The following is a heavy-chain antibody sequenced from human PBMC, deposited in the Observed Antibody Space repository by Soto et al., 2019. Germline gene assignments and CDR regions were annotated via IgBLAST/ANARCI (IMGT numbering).Heavy chain of an antibody. CDR1: GFTFSSYG. J-gene: IGHJ3*02. CDR3: AREGGDYGVSGAFDI. V-gene: IGHV3-33*01. D-gene: IGHD4-17*01. CDR2: IWYDGSNK. Sequence: QVQLVESGGGVVQPGRSLRLSCAASGFTFSSYGMHWVRQAPGKGLEWVAVIWYDGSNKYYADSVKGRFTISRDNSKNTLYLQMNCLRAEDRAVYYCAREGGDYGVSGAFDIWGQGTMVTVSS.